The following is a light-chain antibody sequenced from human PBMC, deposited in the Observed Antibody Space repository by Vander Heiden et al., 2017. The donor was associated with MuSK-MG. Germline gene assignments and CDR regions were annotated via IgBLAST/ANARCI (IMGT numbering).Light chain of an antibody. Sequence: TLTPSSLSASVGDRVTITCRASQSISFYVNWYQQRPGKAPKVLIYLASSLRSGVPSSFSGSGSGSEFTLTISKLQPEDVATYYCQQSHSVPRTFGQGTKVEVK. CDR2: LAS. CDR1: QSISFY. J-gene: IGKJ1*01. CDR3: QQSHSVPRT. V-gene: IGKV1-39*01.